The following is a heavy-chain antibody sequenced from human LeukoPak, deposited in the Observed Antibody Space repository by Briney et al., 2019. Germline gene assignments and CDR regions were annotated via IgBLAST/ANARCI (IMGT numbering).Heavy chain of an antibody. V-gene: IGHV3-30*18. D-gene: IGHD3-22*01. CDR3: AKDQDYFGSSGYFSI. CDR2: ISHDGFKK. CDR1: GLTFSNYG. J-gene: IGHJ4*02. Sequence: GRSLRLSCAASGLTFSNYGLHWVRQAPGKGLEWVAVISHDGFKKYYADSVKGRFTISRDNSKNTLYLQMDSLRAEDTALYYCAKDQDYFGSSGYFSIWGQGTLVTVSS.